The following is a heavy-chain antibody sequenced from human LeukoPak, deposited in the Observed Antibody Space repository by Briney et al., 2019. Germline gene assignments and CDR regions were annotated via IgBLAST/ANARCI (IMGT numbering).Heavy chain of an antibody. V-gene: IGHV3-21*01. Sequence: PGGSLRLSCAASGFTFSSYSMNWVRQAPGKGLEWVSSISSSSSYIYYADSVKGRFTISRDNAKNSLYLQMNSLRAEDTAVYYCARESGGSGSYFQTAYYYYMDVWGKGTTVTVSS. CDR1: GFTFSSYS. J-gene: IGHJ6*03. D-gene: IGHD3-10*01. CDR2: ISSSSSYI. CDR3: ARESGGSGSYFQTAYYYYMDV.